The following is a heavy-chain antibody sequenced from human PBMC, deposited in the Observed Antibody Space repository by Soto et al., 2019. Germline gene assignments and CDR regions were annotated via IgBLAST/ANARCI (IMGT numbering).Heavy chain of an antibody. Sequence: SETLSLTCSVSGGSTSSSNYQWAWIRQPPGKGLEWIGNVYHNGNTYYNRSLQSRVTISVDRSKNQFSLKLSSVTAADTAVYYCARVPDRWGQGTLVTVSS. D-gene: IGHD2-2*01. CDR3: ARVPDR. CDR2: VYHNGNT. J-gene: IGHJ5*02. CDR1: GGSTSSSNYQ. V-gene: IGHV4-39*07.